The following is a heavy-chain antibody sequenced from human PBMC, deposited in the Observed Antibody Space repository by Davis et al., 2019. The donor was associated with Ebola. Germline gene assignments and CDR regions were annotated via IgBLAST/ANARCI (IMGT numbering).Heavy chain of an antibody. CDR3: ARDAAFVFDY. D-gene: IGHD3-10*01. Sequence: GESLKISCAASGFTFSNYAMSWVRQAPGKGLEWVSALSNSGGATYYAGSAKGRFTISRDNAKNSLYLQMNSLRDEDTAVYYCARDAAFVFDYWGQGILVTVSS. CDR2: LSNSGGAT. V-gene: IGHV3-23*01. J-gene: IGHJ4*02. CDR1: GFTFSNYA.